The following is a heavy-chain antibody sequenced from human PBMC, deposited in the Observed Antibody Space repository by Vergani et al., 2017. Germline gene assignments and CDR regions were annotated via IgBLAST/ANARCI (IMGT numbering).Heavy chain of an antibody. V-gene: IGHV3-7*01. D-gene: IGHD3-10*01. J-gene: IGHJ4*02. CDR2: IKQDGSEK. CDR3: ARDGHAYGSGSYYS. Sequence: VQLVESGGGLVKPGGSLRLSCAASGFTFSSYWMSWVRQAPGKGLEWVANIKQDGSEKYYVDSVKGRFTISRDNAKNSLYLQMNSLRAEDTAVYYCARDGHAYGSGSYYSWGQGTLVTVSS. CDR1: GFTFSSYW.